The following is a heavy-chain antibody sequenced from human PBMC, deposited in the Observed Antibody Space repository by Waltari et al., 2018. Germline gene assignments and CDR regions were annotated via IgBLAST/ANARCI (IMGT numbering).Heavy chain of an antibody. D-gene: IGHD3-10*01. CDR1: GFTFSNSW. V-gene: IGHV3-74*01. J-gene: IGHJ4*02. CDR3: ARNPDSGRLDS. Sequence: EVQLVESGGGLVQPGGSLRLSCAASGFTFSNSWMHWVRQAPGKGLVWVSWTTCDGSTATYADSVKGRVTISRDNAENIVYLQMNSLRVEDTAVYYCARNPDSGRLDSWGQGVLVTVSS. CDR2: TTCDGSTA.